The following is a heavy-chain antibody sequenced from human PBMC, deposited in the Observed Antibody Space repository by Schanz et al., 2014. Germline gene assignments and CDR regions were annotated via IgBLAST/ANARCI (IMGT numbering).Heavy chain of an antibody. J-gene: IGHJ3*02. Sequence: QVQLVQSGAEVKKPGASVKVSCKASGYTFVSYSMHWVRQAPGQGLEWMGWISAYTNNTNYAQKVQGRVTMTTDTSTGTAYMELRSLRSDDTALYYCTRGGYSYALSAFDIWGQGTMVTVSS. CDR3: TRGGYSYALSAFDI. CDR2: ISAYTNNT. V-gene: IGHV1-18*04. CDR1: GYTFVSYS. D-gene: IGHD5-18*01.